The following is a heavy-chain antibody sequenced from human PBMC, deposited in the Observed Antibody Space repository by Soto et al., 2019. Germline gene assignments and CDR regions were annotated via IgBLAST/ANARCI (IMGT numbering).Heavy chain of an antibody. CDR2: LRDDADDA. CDR1: GFTLSNYG. CDR3: ARPYSSNSNWFDP. V-gene: IGHV3-33*01. D-gene: IGHD6-19*01. Sequence: PGGSLRLSCAASGFTLSNYGMHWVRQAPGKGLEWVAVLRDDADDAYYVDSVKGRFTISRDNSKNTLYLQMNYLRAEDTAVYYCARPYSSNSNWFDPWGQGTLVTVSS. J-gene: IGHJ5*02.